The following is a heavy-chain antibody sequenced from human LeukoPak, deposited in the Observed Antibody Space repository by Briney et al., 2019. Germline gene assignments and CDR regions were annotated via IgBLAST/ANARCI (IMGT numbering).Heavy chain of an antibody. J-gene: IGHJ1*01. D-gene: IGHD1-26*01. CDR2: IYYSGST. CDR3: ARGGPVPGLREGAEYFQH. CDR1: GGSISSYY. V-gene: IGHV4-59*12. Sequence: SETLSLTCTVSGGSISSYYWSWIRQPPGKGLEWIGYIYYSGSTNYNPSLKSRVTISVDTSKNQFSLKLSSVTAADTAVYYCARGGPVPGLREGAEYFQHWGQGTLVTVSS.